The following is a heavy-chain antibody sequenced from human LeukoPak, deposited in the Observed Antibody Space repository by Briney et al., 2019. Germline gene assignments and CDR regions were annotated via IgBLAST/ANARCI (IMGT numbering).Heavy chain of an antibody. CDR1: GFTFSHSW. D-gene: IGHD3-22*01. CDR2: IKEDGSTK. J-gene: IGHJ6*03. CDR3: ARVMIVAHYYYYYYMDV. Sequence: PGGSLRLSCAASGFTFSHSWMTWVRQAPGKGLEWVADIKEDGSTKLYVDSVKGRFTISRDNARNSLYLQMDSLRVEDTAFYYCARVMIVAHYYYYYYMDVWGKGTTVTISS. V-gene: IGHV3-7*01.